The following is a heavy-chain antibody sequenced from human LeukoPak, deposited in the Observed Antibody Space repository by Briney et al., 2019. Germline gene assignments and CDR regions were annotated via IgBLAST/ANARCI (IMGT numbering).Heavy chain of an antibody. Sequence: GASVKVSCKASGGSFSSYAINWVRQAPGQGLEWMGWISAYNGNTNYAQKLQGRVTMTTDTSTSTAYMELRSLRSDDTAVYYCARAPSPKLRYFDWLPLDDHHDAFDIWGQGTMVTVSS. D-gene: IGHD3-9*01. CDR3: ARAPSPKLRYFDWLPLDDHHDAFDI. V-gene: IGHV1-18*01. CDR1: GGSFSSYA. CDR2: ISAYNGNT. J-gene: IGHJ3*02.